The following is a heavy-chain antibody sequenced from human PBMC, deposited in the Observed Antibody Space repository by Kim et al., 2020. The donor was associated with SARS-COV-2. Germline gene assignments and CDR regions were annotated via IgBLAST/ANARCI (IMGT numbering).Heavy chain of an antibody. J-gene: IGHJ6*02. Sequence: GRFTISRDNAKNSLYLQMNSLRAEDTAGYYCAREMAAAGTNYYYYGMDVWGQGTTVTVSS. D-gene: IGHD6-13*01. CDR3: AREMAAAGTNYYYYGMDV. V-gene: IGHV3-11*06.